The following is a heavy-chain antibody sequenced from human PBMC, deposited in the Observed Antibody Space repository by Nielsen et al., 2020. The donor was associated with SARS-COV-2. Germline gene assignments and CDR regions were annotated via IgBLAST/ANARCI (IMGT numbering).Heavy chain of an antibody. CDR2: IYYSGST. J-gene: IGHJ6*03. D-gene: IGHD6-13*01. CDR3: ARHGDSSSWYVNYYYYMDV. CDR1: GGSISSSSYY. Sequence: SETLSLTCTVSGGSISSSSYYWGWIRQPPGKGLEWIGSIYYSGSTYYNPSLKSRVTISVDTSKNQFSLKLSSVTAADTAVYYCARHGDSSSWYVNYYYYMDVWGKGTTVTVSS. V-gene: IGHV4-39*01.